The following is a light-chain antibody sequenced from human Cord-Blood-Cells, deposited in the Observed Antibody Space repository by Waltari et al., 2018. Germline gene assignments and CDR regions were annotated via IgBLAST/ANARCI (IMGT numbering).Light chain of an antibody. J-gene: IGLJ2*01. CDR2: EVS. CDR3: SSYAGSNNFVV. Sequence: QSALTQPPPAPGPPGQSVTIPCTGTSREVGGFTNVSCYQQHPGKAPKRMIYEVSKRPSGVPDRFSGSKSGNTASLTVSGLQAEDEADYYCSSYAGSNNFVVFGGGTKLTVL. V-gene: IGLV2-8*01. CDR1: SREVGGFTN.